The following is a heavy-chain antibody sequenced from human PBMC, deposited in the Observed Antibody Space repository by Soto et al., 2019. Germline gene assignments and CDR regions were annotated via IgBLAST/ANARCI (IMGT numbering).Heavy chain of an antibody. Sequence: GGSLRLSCAASGFTFGNYWMHWVRQAPGRGLEWVSRMNSDGRSTNYADSVKGRFTVSRDNAKNTLYLQMNSLRAEDTAVYYCATAEVDYWGPGTLVTVSS. CDR3: ATAEVDY. V-gene: IGHV3-74*01. CDR1: GFTFGNYW. J-gene: IGHJ4*02. CDR2: MNSDGRST.